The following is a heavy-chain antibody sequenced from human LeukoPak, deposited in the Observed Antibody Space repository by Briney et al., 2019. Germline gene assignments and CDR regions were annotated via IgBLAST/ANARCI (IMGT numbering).Heavy chain of an antibody. J-gene: IGHJ3*02. CDR2: IKQDGSAK. CDR1: GFTFSSYW. CDR3: ARVNPLMAPGAVDI. Sequence: PGGSLRLSCAASGFTFSSYWMTWVRQAPGKGLAWVANIKQDGSAKYDMDSVKGRFTISRDNAKNSLYLQMNSLGVEDTAVYYCARVNPLMAPGAVDIWGQGTKVAVSS. V-gene: IGHV3-7*01. D-gene: IGHD2-8*01.